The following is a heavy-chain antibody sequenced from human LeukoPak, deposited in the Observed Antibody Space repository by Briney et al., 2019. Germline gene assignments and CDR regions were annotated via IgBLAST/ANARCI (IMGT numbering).Heavy chain of an antibody. CDR1: GFTFDDYA. Sequence: PGGSLRLSCAASGFTFDDYAMHWVRQAPGKGLEWVSSISWNSGFIDYADSVKGRVTISRDNAKNFLYLQMNSLRAEDTALYYCVKDGPPRTLVRGFVNWFDSWGQGTPVTVTS. D-gene: IGHD3-10*01. CDR2: ISWNSGFI. V-gene: IGHV3-9*01. CDR3: VKDGPPRTLVRGFVNWFDS. J-gene: IGHJ5*01.